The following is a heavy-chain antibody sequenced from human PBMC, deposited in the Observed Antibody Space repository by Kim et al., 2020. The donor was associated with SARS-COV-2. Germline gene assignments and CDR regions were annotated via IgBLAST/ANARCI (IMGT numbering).Heavy chain of an antibody. CDR3: ARAKSGGYYYGMDV. D-gene: IGHD1-26*01. J-gene: IGHJ6*02. V-gene: IGHV3-30-3*01. CDR1: GFTFSSYA. Sequence: GGSLRLSCAASGFTFSSYAMHWVRQAPGKGLEWVAVISYDGSKKYYADSVKGRFTISRDNSKNTLYLQMNSLRAEDTAVYYCARAKSGGYYYGMDVWGQGTTVTVSS. CDR2: ISYDGSKK.